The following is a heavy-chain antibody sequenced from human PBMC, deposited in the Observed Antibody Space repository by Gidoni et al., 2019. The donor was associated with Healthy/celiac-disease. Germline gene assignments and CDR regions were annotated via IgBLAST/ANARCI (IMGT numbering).Heavy chain of an antibody. V-gene: IGHV3-49*05. CDR3: TRCGGYCSGGIDY. CDR1: GFTFGDYA. J-gene: IGHJ4*02. Sequence: EVQLVESGGGLVKPGRSLRLSCTASGFTFGDYAMSWFRQAPGKGLEWVGFIRSKAYGGTTEYAASVKGRVTISRDDSKSIAYLQMNSLKTEDTAVYYCTRCGGYCSGGIDYWGQGTLVTVSS. D-gene: IGHD2-15*01. CDR2: IRSKAYGGTT.